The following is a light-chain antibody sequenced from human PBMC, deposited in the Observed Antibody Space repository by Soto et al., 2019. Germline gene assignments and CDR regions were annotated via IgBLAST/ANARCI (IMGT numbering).Light chain of an antibody. Sequence: ESQMTQSPSSLSSAVGDRVTIPFLASQTISSWLAWYQQKPGKAPKLLIYKASTLKSGGPARFSGSGSGTEFTLTISSLQPDDFATYYCQHYNSYSEAFGQGTKVDIK. CDR1: QTISSW. J-gene: IGKJ1*01. V-gene: IGKV1-5*03. CDR2: KAS. CDR3: QHYNSYSEA.